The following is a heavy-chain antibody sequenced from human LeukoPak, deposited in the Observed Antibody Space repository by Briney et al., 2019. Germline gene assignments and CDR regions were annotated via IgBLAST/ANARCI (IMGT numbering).Heavy chain of an antibody. J-gene: IGHJ4*02. V-gene: IGHV4-34*01. D-gene: IGHD3-9*01. CDR1: GGSFSGYY. CDR2: INHGGST. CDR3: ARVNSEYYDILTGLYYFDY. Sequence: PSETLSLTCAVYGGSFSGYYWSWIRQPPGKGLEWIGEINHGGSTNYNPSLKSRVTISVDTSKNQFSLKLSSVTAADTAVYYCARVNSEYYDILTGLYYFDYWGQGTLVTVSS.